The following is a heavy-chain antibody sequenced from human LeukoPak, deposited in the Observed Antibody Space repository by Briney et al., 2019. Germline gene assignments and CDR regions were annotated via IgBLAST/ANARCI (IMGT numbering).Heavy chain of an antibody. CDR1: GYTLTELS. Sequence: ASVKVSCKVSGYTLTELSMHWVRQAPGKGLEWMGGFDPEDGETIYAQKFQGRVTMTEDTSTDTAYMELSSLRSEDTAVYYCATVGVFRRNNWFDPWGQGTLVTVSS. CDR3: ATVGVFRRNNWFDP. V-gene: IGHV1-24*01. J-gene: IGHJ5*02. D-gene: IGHD2-8*01. CDR2: FDPEDGET.